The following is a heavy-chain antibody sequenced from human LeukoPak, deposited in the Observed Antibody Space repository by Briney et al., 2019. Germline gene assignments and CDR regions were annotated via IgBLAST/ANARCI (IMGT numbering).Heavy chain of an antibody. J-gene: IGHJ4*02. CDR2: ISYDGSKK. CDR1: GFSFRSDG. D-gene: IGHD6-13*01. V-gene: IGHV3-30*03. Sequence: GGSLNLSCAASGFSFRSDGMHGARQPPAKGLEGVQVISYDGSKKFYRDSVKGRFTISRDNSKNTLYLQMNSLRAEDTAVYYCARDDGYSSSWYDYWGQGTLVTVSS. CDR3: ARDDGYSSSWYDY.